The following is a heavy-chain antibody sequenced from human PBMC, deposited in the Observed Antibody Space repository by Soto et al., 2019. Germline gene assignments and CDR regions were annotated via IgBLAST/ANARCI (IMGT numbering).Heavy chain of an antibody. V-gene: IGHV3-30-3*01. CDR3: ARDQSYYDSRGYYLDY. Sequence: PGGSLRLSCAASGFTFSSYAMHWVRQAPGKGLEWVAVISYDGSNKYYADSVKGRFTVSRDNSKNTLYLQMNSLRAEDTAVYYCARDQSYYDSRGYYLDYWGQGTLVTVSS. CDR2: ISYDGSNK. D-gene: IGHD3-22*01. J-gene: IGHJ4*02. CDR1: GFTFSSYA.